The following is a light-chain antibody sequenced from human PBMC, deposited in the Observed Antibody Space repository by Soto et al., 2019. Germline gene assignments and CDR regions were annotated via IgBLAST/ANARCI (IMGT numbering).Light chain of an antibody. CDR2: EGS. J-gene: IGLJ1*01. CDR1: SSDVGSYNL. CDR3: CSYAGSRTFYV. V-gene: IGLV2-23*01. Sequence: QSALTQPASVSGSPGQSITISCTGTSSDVGSYNLVSWYQQHPGKAPKLMIYEGSKRPSGVSNRFSGSKSGNTASLTISGIQADEDADYYCCSYAGSRTFYVFGTGTKVTV.